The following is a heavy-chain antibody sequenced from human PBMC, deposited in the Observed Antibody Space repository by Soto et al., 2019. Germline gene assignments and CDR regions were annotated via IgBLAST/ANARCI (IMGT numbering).Heavy chain of an antibody. Sequence: PSETLSLTCTFSGCSISGYYWSWIRQPPGKGLEWIGYMYNTGSTVYNPSFRSRVTISVDTSKNQFSLKLNSVTAADTAVYYCARDLWGYCGNDCYPLDVWGQGTTVTVSS. CDR3: ARDLWGYCGNDCYPLDV. D-gene: IGHD2-21*02. CDR2: MYNTGST. V-gene: IGHV4-59*01. CDR1: GCSISGYY. J-gene: IGHJ6*02.